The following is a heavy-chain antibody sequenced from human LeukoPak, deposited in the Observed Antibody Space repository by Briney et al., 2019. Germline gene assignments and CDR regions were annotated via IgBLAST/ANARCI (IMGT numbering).Heavy chain of an antibody. Sequence: GGSLRLSCAASGFTFSSYAMSWVRQAPGKGLEWVSAISGSGGSTYYADSVKGRFTISRDNSKNTLFLQMNSLRAEDTAVYYCAKGDFYDSSGYPYFDYWGQGTLVTVSS. D-gene: IGHD3-22*01. J-gene: IGHJ4*02. V-gene: IGHV3-23*01. CDR2: ISGSGGST. CDR1: GFTFSSYA. CDR3: AKGDFYDSSGYPYFDY.